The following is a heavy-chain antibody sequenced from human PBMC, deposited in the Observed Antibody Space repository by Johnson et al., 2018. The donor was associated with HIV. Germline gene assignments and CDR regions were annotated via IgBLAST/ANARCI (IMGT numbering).Heavy chain of an antibody. CDR1: GFTFSDYY. CDR2: IKQDGSEK. CDR3: ARGGGGSGWYGGAFDI. V-gene: IGHV3-7*01. Sequence: VQLVESGGGLVKPGGSLRLSCAASGFTFSDYYMSWIRQAPGKGLEWVANIKQDGSEKYYVDSVKGRFTISRDNAKNSLYLQMNSLRAEDTAVYYCARGGGGSGWYGGAFDIWGQGTMVTVSS. D-gene: IGHD6-19*01. J-gene: IGHJ3*02.